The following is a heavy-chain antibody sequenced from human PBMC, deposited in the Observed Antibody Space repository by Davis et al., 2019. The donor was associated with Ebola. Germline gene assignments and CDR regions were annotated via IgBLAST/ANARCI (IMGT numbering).Heavy chain of an antibody. J-gene: IGHJ4*02. Sequence: AASVKVSCKASGYTFTSYYMHWVRQAPGQGLEWMGIINPSGGSTSYAQKFQGRVTMTTDTSTSTAYMELRSLRSDDTAVYYCARGGRITMVQGVIITPSLFDYWGQGTLVTVSS. CDR1: GYTFTSYY. CDR3: ARGGRITMVQGVIITPSLFDY. V-gene: IGHV1-46*01. CDR2: INPSGGST. D-gene: IGHD3-10*01.